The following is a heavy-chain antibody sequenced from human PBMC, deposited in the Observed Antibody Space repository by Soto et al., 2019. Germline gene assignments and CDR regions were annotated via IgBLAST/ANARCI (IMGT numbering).Heavy chain of an antibody. Sequence: GGSLRLSCAASGFTFSSYSMNWVRQAPGKGLEWVSSISSSSSYIYYADSVKGRFTISRDNAKNSLYLQMNSLRAEDTAVYYCARDHYDFWSGYYTARGFDPWGQGTLVTVSS. CDR3: ARDHYDFWSGYYTARGFDP. CDR2: ISSSSSYI. J-gene: IGHJ5*02. D-gene: IGHD3-3*01. V-gene: IGHV3-21*01. CDR1: GFTFSSYS.